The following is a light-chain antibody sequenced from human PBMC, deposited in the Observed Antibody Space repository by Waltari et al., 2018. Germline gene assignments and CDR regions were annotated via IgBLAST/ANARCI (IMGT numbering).Light chain of an antibody. J-gene: IGLJ2*01. Sequence: QAGLTQPPSVSEGLGHTANITCTGNSNNVGAAGVVWLQQYQGHPPQLLSYRHDKRPSGISDRFSASRSGNTASLTITGLQSEDEADYYCSAWDSSLSAVLFGGGTKLTVL. CDR2: RHD. CDR1: SNNVGAAG. CDR3: SAWDSSLSAVL. V-gene: IGLV10-54*04.